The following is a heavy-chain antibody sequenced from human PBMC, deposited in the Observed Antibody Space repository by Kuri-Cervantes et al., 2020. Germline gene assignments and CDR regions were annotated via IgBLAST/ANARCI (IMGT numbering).Heavy chain of an antibody. CDR2: LDYSGST. CDR1: GYSISRGYL. J-gene: IGHJ4*02. V-gene: IGHV4-38-2*01. Sequence: SETLSLTCAVSGYSISRGYLWGWIRQPPGKGLEWIGNLDYSGSTYYNPSLKSRVTISVDSSKNRFSLKLTSVTAADTAVYYCARARGKFDTFDYWGQGTLVTVSS. D-gene: IGHD1-14*01. CDR3: ARARGKFDTFDY.